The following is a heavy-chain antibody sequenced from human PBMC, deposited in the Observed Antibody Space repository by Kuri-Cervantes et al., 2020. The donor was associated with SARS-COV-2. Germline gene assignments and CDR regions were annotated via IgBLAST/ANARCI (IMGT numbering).Heavy chain of an antibody. CDR3: ATQGRGNY. D-gene: IGHD3-16*01. J-gene: IGHJ4*02. CDR1: DGSISSSSYY. CDR2: IYYSGST. Sequence: ESLKISCTVSDGSISSSSYYWGWIRQPPGKGLEWIGSIYYSGSTYYNPSLKSRVTISVDTSKNQFSLKLSSVTASDTAVYYCATQGRGNYWGQGTLVTVSS. V-gene: IGHV4-39*01.